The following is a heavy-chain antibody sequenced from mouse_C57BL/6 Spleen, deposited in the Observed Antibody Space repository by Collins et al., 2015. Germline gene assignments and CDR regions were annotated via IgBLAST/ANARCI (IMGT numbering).Heavy chain of an antibody. CDR1: GFTFSSYA. D-gene: IGHD1-1*01. V-gene: IGHV5-4*01. Sequence: EVQLVESGGGLVKPGGSLKLSCAASGFTFSSYAMSWVRQTPEKRLEWVATISDGGSYTYYPDNVKGRFTISRDNAKNNLYLQMSHLKSEDTAMYYCARDGSVVDYWGQGTTLTVSS. CDR3: ARDGSVVDY. J-gene: IGHJ2*01. CDR2: ISDGGSYT.